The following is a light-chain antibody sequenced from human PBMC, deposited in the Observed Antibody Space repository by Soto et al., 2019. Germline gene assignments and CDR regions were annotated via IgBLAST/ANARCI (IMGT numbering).Light chain of an antibody. Sequence: IQITHSPSSLSASVLNRVTITCRASQTISSYLNWYQHKPGKAPDLLIYAASSLQSGVPSRFSGRGSGTDFTLTISSLQPEDFATYYCQQYMSYSFGQGTKVDI. CDR2: AAS. J-gene: IGKJ1*01. CDR1: QTISSY. CDR3: QQYMSYS. V-gene: IGKV1-39*01.